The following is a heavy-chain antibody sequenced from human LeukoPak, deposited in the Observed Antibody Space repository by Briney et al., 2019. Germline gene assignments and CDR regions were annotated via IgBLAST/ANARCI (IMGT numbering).Heavy chain of an antibody. CDR3: ARGSGNSFDY. J-gene: IGHJ4*02. D-gene: IGHD3-10*01. Sequence: GGSLRLSCAASGFTFSSYSMSWVRQAPGKGLEWVSYISSSSSAMYYADSMKGRFTISRDNAKNSLYLQMNNLRDEDTAVYYCARGSGNSFDYWGRGALVTVSS. CDR2: ISSSSSAM. CDR1: GFTFSSYS. V-gene: IGHV3-48*02.